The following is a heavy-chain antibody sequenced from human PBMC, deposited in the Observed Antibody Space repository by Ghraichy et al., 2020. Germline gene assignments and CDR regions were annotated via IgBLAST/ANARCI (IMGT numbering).Heavy chain of an antibody. Sequence: GESLNISCAASGFTFSRYGMNWVRQAPGKGLEWVSFIGDSVSFTEYADSVKGRFTIFRDNSKNTLYLQMNSLRDEDTAVYYCAKDRVARDGDYDFDYWGQGTLVTVSS. D-gene: IGHD4-17*01. V-gene: IGHV3-23*01. CDR1: GFTFSRYG. CDR3: AKDRVARDGDYDFDY. CDR2: IGDSVSFT. J-gene: IGHJ4*02.